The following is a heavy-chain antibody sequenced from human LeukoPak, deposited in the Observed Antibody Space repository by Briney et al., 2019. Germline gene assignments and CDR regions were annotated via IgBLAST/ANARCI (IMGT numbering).Heavy chain of an antibody. J-gene: IGHJ4*02. D-gene: IGHD2-2*01. V-gene: IGHV3-7*04. CDR1: GFTFSSYW. CDR3: ARVGSSRPFDN. Sequence: PGGSLRLSCAASGFTFSSYWMTWVRQAPGKGLEWVVNIKEDGTESFYVDSVKGRFTISRDNAKSSLFLQMNSLTDEDTAVYYCARVGSSRPFDNWGQGALVTVSS. CDR2: IKEDGTES.